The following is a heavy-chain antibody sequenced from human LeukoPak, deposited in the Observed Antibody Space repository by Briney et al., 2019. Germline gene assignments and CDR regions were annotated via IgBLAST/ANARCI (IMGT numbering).Heavy chain of an antibody. V-gene: IGHV1-2*02. J-gene: IGHJ4*02. Sequence: ASVKVPCKASGYTLTGYYMHWVRQAPGQGLEWMGWINPNSGGTNYAQKFQGRVTMTRDTSISTAYMELSRLRSDDTAVYYCARAGTTTEYYFDYWGQGTLVTVSS. CDR1: GYTLTGYY. D-gene: IGHD1-1*01. CDR3: ARAGTTTEYYFDY. CDR2: INPNSGGT.